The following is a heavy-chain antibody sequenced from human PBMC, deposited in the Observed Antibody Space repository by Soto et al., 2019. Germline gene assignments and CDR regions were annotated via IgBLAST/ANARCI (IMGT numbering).Heavy chain of an antibody. CDR2: INPSGGST. J-gene: IGHJ4*02. D-gene: IGHD3-16*01. CDR3: AKAGGGLRPFDY. CDR1: GYTFTSYY. Sequence: ASVKVSCKASGYTFTSYYMHWVRQAPGQGLEWMGIINPSGGSTSYAQKFQGRVTMTRDTSTSTVYMELSSLRSEDTAVYYCAKAGGGLRPFDYWGQGTLVTVSS. V-gene: IGHV1-46*01.